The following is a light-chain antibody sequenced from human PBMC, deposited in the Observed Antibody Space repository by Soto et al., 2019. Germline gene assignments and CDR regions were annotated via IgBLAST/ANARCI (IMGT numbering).Light chain of an antibody. V-gene: IGKV3-20*01. CDR1: QSVSSTY. CDR3: QQYGNSPVT. CDR2: GAS. Sequence: DIVLTQSPATLSLSPGERATLSCRASQSVSSTYLAWYQQKPGQAPRLLIYGASSRATGIPDRFSGSGSGTDFILTSSRLEPEDFAVYYCQQYGNSPVTFGQGTKVDIK. J-gene: IGKJ1*01.